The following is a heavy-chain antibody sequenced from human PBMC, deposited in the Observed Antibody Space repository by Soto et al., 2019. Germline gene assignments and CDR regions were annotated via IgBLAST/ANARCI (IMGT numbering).Heavy chain of an antibody. CDR1: GYTFTSYY. CDR3: ARDRGIVLMVYAPDC. J-gene: IGHJ4*02. V-gene: IGHV1-46*01. CDR2: INPSGGST. D-gene: IGHD2-8*01. Sequence: GASVKVSCKASGYTFTSYYMHWVRQAPGQGLEWMGIINPSGGSTSYAQKFQGRVTMTRDTSTSTVYMELSSLRSEDTAVYYCARDRGIVLMVYAPDCWGQGTLVTVSS.